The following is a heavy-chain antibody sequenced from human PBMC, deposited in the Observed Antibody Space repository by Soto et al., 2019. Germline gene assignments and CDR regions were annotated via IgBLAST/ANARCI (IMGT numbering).Heavy chain of an antibody. J-gene: IGHJ4*02. CDR3: AGGVKRYPAPPDY. V-gene: IGHV1-8*01. D-gene: IGHD1-1*01. CDR1: GYTFTSYD. Sequence: GASVKVSCKASGYTFTSYDINWVRQATGQGLEWMGWMNPNSGNTGYAQKFQGRVTMTRNPSISTAYMELSSLRSEDTAVYYCAGGVKRYPAPPDYWGQGTLVTVSS. CDR2: MNPNSGNT.